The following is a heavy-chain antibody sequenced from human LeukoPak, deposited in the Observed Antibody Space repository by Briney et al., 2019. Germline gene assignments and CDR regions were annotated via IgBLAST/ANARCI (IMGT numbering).Heavy chain of an antibody. CDR1: GFTFSNYG. CDR2: IWYDGSNK. D-gene: IGHD6-13*01. J-gene: IGHJ4*02. CDR3: ASPPGIAAAGTLIDY. Sequence: GRSLRLSCAASGFTFSNYGMHWVRQAPGKGLEWVAVIWYDGSNKYYADSVKGRFTISRDNAKNSLYLQMNSLRAEDTAVYYCASPPGIAAAGTLIDYWGQGTLVTVSS. V-gene: IGHV3-33*03.